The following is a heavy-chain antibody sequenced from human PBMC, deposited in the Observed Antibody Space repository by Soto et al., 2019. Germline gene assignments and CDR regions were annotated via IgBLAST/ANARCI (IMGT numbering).Heavy chain of an antibody. Sequence: SVKVSCKASGGTFSSYAISWVRQAPGQGLEWMGGIIPIFGTANYAQKFQGRVTITADESTSTAYMELSSLRSEDTAVYYCARGAAYCGGDCSIRGWFDPWGQGTLVTVSS. CDR2: IIPIFGTA. J-gene: IGHJ5*02. CDR1: GGTFSSYA. V-gene: IGHV1-69*13. CDR3: ARGAAYCGGDCSIRGWFDP. D-gene: IGHD2-21*02.